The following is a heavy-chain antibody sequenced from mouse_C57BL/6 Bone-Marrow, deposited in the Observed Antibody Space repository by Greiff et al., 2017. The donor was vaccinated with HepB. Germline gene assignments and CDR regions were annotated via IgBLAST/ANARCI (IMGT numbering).Heavy chain of an antibody. CDR2: IDPSDSYT. V-gene: IGHV1-59*01. J-gene: IGHJ4*01. Sequence: QVQLQQPGAELVRPGTSVKLSCKASGYTFTSYWMHWVKQRPGQGLEWIGVIDPSDSYTNYNQKFKGKATLTVDTSSSTAYMQLSSLTSEDSAVYYCARSRLAIDYWGQGTSVTVSS. CDR3: ARSRLAIDY. CDR1: GYTFTSYW.